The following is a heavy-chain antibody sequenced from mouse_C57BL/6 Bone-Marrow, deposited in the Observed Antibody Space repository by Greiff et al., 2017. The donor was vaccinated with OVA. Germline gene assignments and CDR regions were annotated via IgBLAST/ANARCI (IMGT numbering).Heavy chain of an antibody. D-gene: IGHD1-1*01. CDR2: ISSGGSYT. CDR3: ARHGVVATDY. V-gene: IGHV5-6*01. CDR1: GFTFSSYG. Sequence: EVQLVESGGDLVKPGGSLKLSCAASGFTFSSYGMSWVRQTPDKRLEWVATISSGGSYTYYPDSVKGRFTISRDNAQHTLYLPMSRLKSEDTAMYYCARHGVVATDYWGQGTTLTVSA. J-gene: IGHJ2*01.